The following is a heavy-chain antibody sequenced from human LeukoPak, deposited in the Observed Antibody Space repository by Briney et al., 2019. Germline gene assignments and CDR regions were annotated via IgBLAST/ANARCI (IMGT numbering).Heavy chain of an antibody. CDR3: ARDGGYSGYDFVSLDY. Sequence: PSQTLSLTCTVSGSSISSGGYYWSWIRQPPGKGLEWIGYIYYSGSTNYNPSLKSRVTISVDTSKNQFSLKLSSVTAADTAVYYCARDGGYSGYDFVSLDYWGQGTLVTVSS. V-gene: IGHV4-61*08. D-gene: IGHD5-12*01. CDR1: GSSISSGGYY. CDR2: IYYSGST. J-gene: IGHJ4*02.